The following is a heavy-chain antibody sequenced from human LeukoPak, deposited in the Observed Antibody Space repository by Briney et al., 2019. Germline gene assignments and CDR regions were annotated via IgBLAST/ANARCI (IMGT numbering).Heavy chain of an antibody. CDR2: TYPGDSDT. Sequence: GESLKISCKGSGYSFTSYRIGWVRQMPGKGLEWMGITYPGDSDTRYSPSFQGQVTISADKSISTAYLQWSSLKASDTAMYYCARLPDLVAGTGAWFDPWGQGTLVTVSS. CDR1: GYSFTSYR. CDR3: ARLPDLVAGTGAWFDP. V-gene: IGHV5-51*01. J-gene: IGHJ5*02. D-gene: IGHD6-19*01.